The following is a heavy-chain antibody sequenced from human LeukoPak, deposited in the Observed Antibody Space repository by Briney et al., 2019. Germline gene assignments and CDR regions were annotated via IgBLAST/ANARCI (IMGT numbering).Heavy chain of an antibody. CDR3: TRDPLPYYDILTGYYHYYYYMDV. J-gene: IGHJ6*03. D-gene: IGHD3-9*01. CDR1: GFIFSTYG. CDR2: IRSKAYGGTT. V-gene: IGHV3-49*04. Sequence: GGSLRLSCAASGFIFSTYGMHWVRQAPGKGLEWVGFIRSKAYGGTTEYAASVKGRFTISRDDSKSIAYLQMNSLKTEDTAVYYCTRDPLPYYDILTGYYHYYYYMDVWGKGTTVTISS.